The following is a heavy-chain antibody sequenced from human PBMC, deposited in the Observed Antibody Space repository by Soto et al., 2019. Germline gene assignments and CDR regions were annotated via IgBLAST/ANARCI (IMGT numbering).Heavy chain of an antibody. Sequence: QVQLVQSGTEVKKPGASVKVSCKASGYIMTTYGDSWVRQAPGQGLEWVGWISAYNDHTNYAQKFQGRVTMTTDTSTSTAYMELRSLSSDDTAVYYCARGTYFDYWGQGTLVTVSS. D-gene: IGHD1-1*01. CDR3: ARGTYFDY. CDR2: ISAYNDHT. V-gene: IGHV1-18*01. CDR1: GYIMTTYG. J-gene: IGHJ4*02.